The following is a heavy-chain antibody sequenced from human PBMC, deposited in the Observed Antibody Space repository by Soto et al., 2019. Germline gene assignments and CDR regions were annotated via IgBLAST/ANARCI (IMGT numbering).Heavy chain of an antibody. D-gene: IGHD2-2*02. CDR3: AKEVWGLYTFGRPLDN. CDR1: GFTFSNFG. CDR2: IWYDGSKK. Sequence: GGSLRLSCAASGFTFSNFGMYWVRQAPGKGLEWVAVIWYDGSKKYYTDSVQGRFTISRDKSNNTLYLQMNSLRAEDTAVYYCAKEVWGLYTFGRPLDNWGHGTLVTV. V-gene: IGHV3-33*03. J-gene: IGHJ4*01.